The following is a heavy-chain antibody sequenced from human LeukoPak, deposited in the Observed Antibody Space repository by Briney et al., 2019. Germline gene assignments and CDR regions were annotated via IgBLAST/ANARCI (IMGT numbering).Heavy chain of an antibody. CDR2: IYYSGST. D-gene: IGHD3-22*01. CDR1: GGSISSYY. J-gene: IGHJ4*02. CDR3: ARVEYYYGSSGYYYLTPFDF. V-gene: IGHV4-59*01. Sequence: SETLSLTCTVSGGSISSYYWSWIRQPPGKGLEWIGYIYYSGSTNYNPSLKSRVTISVDTSKNQFSLKLSSVTAADTAVYYCARVEYYYGSSGYYYLTPFDFWGQGTLVTVSS.